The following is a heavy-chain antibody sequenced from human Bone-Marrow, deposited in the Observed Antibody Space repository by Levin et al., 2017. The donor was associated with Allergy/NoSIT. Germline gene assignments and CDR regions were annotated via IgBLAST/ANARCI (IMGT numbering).Heavy chain of an antibody. CDR2: IYYSGST. CDR3: ARGGIAVGSAVFDY. J-gene: IGHJ4*02. V-gene: IGHV4-59*01. CDR1: GGSISSYY. D-gene: IGHD6-19*01. Sequence: GSLRLSCTVSGGSISSYYWSWIRQPPGKGLEWIGYIYYSGSTNYNPSLKSRVTISVDTSKNQFSLKLSSVTAADTAVYYCARGGIAVGSAVFDYWGQGTLVTVSS.